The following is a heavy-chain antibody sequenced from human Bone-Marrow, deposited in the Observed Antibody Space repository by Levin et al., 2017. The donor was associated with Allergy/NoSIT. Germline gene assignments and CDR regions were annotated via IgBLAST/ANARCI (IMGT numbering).Heavy chain of an antibody. CDR1: EYRFTSSW. V-gene: IGHV5-51*01. Sequence: GESLKISCKASEYRFTSSWIGWLRQRPGRGPEWMGFIYPDDSDTIYSPSFQGQVTISADKSITTAYLQWTSLRASDTAIYYCAGHVRRNTATVHAFDTWGQGTVVKVSS. CDR3: AGHVRRNTATVHAFDT. CDR2: IYPDDSDT. J-gene: IGHJ3*02. D-gene: IGHD5-18*01.